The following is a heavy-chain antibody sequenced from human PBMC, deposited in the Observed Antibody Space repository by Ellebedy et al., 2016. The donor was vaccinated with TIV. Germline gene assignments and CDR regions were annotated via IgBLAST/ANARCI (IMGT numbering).Heavy chain of an antibody. D-gene: IGHD3-10*01. V-gene: IGHV4-59*12. CDR3: ARALSIWFGELGGYYFDY. Sequence: SETLSLTCTVSGGSISSYYWSWIRQPQGKGLEWIGYIYYSGSTNYNPSLKRRVTISVDTSKNQFSLKLSSVTAADTAVYYCARALSIWFGELGGYYFDYWGQGTLVTVSS. J-gene: IGHJ4*02. CDR1: GGSISSYY. CDR2: IYYSGST.